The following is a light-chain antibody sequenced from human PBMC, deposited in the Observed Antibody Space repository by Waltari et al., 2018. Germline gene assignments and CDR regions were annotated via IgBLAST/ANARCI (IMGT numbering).Light chain of an antibody. V-gene: IGLV5-45*03. CDR3: MIWHGSAAV. CDR1: SGINVGTYR. Sequence: QAVLTQPSSLSATPGASASLTCTLRSGINVGTYRIYWYQQKPGSPPQYLLRYKSDSDKQQGFGVPSRFSGSKDVSANAGILLISGLQSEDEADYYCMIWHGSAAVFGGGTQLTVL. CDR2: YKSDSDK. J-gene: IGLJ7*01.